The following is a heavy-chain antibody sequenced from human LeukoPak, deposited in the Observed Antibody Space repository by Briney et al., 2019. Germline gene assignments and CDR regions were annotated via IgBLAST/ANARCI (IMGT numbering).Heavy chain of an antibody. D-gene: IGHD1-26*01. V-gene: IGHV4-61*02. CDR2: IYASGKT. J-gene: IGHJ4*02. CDR3: ARSFSEKFYFES. CDR1: GDSISRGRYY. Sequence: SETLSLTCTVSGDSISRGRYYWSWVRQPDGKELEWIGRIYASGKTDYNPYTPSLKSRVAMSLDTSKNQVSLYLTSVTAADTAMYFCARSFSEKFYFESWGQGTLVTVSS.